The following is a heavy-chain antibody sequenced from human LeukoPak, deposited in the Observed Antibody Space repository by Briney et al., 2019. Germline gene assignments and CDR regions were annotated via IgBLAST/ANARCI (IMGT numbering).Heavy chain of an antibody. J-gene: IGHJ4*02. D-gene: IGHD2-15*01. CDR2: ISSSSSYI. CDR1: GFTFSSYS. Sequence: GGSLRLSCAASGFTFSSYSMNWVRQAPGKGLEWVSSISSSSSYIYYADSVKGRFTISRDNAKNSLYLQMNSLRAEDTAVYYCARGLDCSGGSCYDFDYWGQGTLVTVSS. V-gene: IGHV3-21*01. CDR3: ARGLDCSGGSCYDFDY.